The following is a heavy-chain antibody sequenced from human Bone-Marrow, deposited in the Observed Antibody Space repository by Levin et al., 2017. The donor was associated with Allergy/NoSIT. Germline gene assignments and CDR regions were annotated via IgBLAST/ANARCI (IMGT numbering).Heavy chain of an antibody. V-gene: IGHV3-48*03. Sequence: PGGSLRLSCAASGFTLSSYEMNWVRQAPGKGLEWISYFSSSSSSMYYVDSVKGRFTISRDNAKNSLYLQMHSLRAEDTAVYFCARATSSWYPIDYWGQGTLVTVSS. CDR2: FSSSSSSM. J-gene: IGHJ4*02. D-gene: IGHD6-13*01. CDR3: ARATSSWYPIDY. CDR1: GFTLSSYE.